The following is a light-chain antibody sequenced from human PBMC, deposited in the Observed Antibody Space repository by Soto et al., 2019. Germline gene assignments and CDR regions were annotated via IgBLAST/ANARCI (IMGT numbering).Light chain of an antibody. CDR2: DAS. J-gene: IGKJ1*01. CDR1: QSISTW. CDR3: QQYNSYSWT. V-gene: IGKV1-5*01. Sequence: DIQMTQSPSTLSASVGDRVTITCRASQSISTWSAWYQQKPGKDPKLLIYDASSLESGVPSRFSGSGSGTEFALTIGSLQPDDFASYDCQQYNSYSWTFGQGKKVEIK.